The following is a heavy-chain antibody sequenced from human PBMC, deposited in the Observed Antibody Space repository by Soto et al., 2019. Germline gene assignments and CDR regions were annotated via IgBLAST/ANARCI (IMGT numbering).Heavy chain of an antibody. V-gene: IGHV3-48*01. CDR1: GFTFSYYN. CDR2: ISSSSSTI. CDR3: ARDGDGSSWPFDY. D-gene: IGHD6-13*01. J-gene: IGHJ4*02. Sequence: GSLRLSCAASGFTFSYYNMNWVRQAPARGLEWVSYISSSSSTIYYAESVKGRFTISRDNASNSLYLQMNSLRAEDTAVYYCARDGDGSSWPFDYWGQGTLVTVSS.